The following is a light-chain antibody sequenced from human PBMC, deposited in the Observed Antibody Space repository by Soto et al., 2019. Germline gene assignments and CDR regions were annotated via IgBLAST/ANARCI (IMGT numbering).Light chain of an antibody. CDR3: SSYAGSTPYV. V-gene: IGLV2-8*01. J-gene: IGLJ1*01. CDR1: SSDVGGYNY. Sequence: QSALTQPPSASGSPGQSITISCTGISSDVGGYNYVSWYQQHPGKAPKLMIYEVSKRPSGVPDRFSGSKSGNTASLTVSGLQAEDDADYYCSSYAGSTPYVFGTGTKVTVL. CDR2: EVS.